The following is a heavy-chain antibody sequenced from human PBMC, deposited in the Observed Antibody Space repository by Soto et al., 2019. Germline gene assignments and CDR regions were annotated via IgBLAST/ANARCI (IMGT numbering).Heavy chain of an antibody. CDR2: IYYSGST. CDR3: ARARGSGSVYYYYGMAV. J-gene: IGHJ6*02. Sequence: ASETLSLTCTASGGSVSSGTYYWGWIRQSPGKGLEWIGYIYYSGSTNYNPSLKSRVTIAVDTSKNQFSLKLMSVAAADAAVYYCARARGSGSVYYYYGMAVWGQGTTVTVPS. V-gene: IGHV4-61*01. CDR1: GGSVSSGTYY. D-gene: IGHD3-10*01.